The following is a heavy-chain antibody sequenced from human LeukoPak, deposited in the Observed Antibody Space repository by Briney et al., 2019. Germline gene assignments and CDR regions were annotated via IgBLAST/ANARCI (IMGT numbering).Heavy chain of an antibody. CDR2: INPNSGGT. CDR3: ARVELEIGAFDI. Sequence: ASVKVSCKASGYTFTGYDMHWVRQAPGQGLEWMGWINPNSGGTNYAQKFQGRVTMTRDTSISTAYMELSRLRSDDTAVYYCARVELEIGAFDIWGQGTMVTVSS. D-gene: IGHD1-1*01. V-gene: IGHV1-2*02. CDR1: GYTFTGYD. J-gene: IGHJ3*02.